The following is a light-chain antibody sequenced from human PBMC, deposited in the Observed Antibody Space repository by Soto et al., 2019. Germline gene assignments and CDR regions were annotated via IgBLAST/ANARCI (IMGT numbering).Light chain of an antibody. V-gene: IGLV2-14*01. CDR1: SSDVGGYNY. CDR2: DDS. Sequence: QSALTQPASVSGSPGQSITISCTGTSSDVGGYNYVSWYQQHPGKAPKLMIYDDSNRPSGVSNRFSGSKSGNTASLTISGLQAEDEADYYCSSYTISSTYVFGTGTKVTVL. CDR3: SSYTISSTYV. J-gene: IGLJ1*01.